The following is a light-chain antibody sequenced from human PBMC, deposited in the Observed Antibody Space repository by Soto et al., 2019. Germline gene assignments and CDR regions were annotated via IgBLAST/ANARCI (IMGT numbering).Light chain of an antibody. Sequence: DILMTQSPSSLSASVEDRVIITCRASENINSYLNWYQQKPGKAPKLLIYAASSLQSGVPSRFSGSGSETVFTLTINNLQPEDSATYYCQQSYSRLVTFGQGTKVEIK. CDR3: QQSYSRLVT. CDR2: AAS. V-gene: IGKV1-39*01. CDR1: ENINSY. J-gene: IGKJ1*01.